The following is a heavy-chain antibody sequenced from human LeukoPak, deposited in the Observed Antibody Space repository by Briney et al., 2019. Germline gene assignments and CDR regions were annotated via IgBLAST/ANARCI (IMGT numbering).Heavy chain of an antibody. CDR2: IYISGST. CDR1: GGSISSYY. Sequence: SETLSLTCTVSGGSISSYYWSWIRQPPGKGLEWIGYIYISGSTNYNPSLKSRVTISADTSKNQFSLKLSSVTAADTAVYYCARHYDSSGLIDYWGQGTLVTVSS. J-gene: IGHJ4*02. D-gene: IGHD3-22*01. CDR3: ARHYDSSGLIDY. V-gene: IGHV4-4*09.